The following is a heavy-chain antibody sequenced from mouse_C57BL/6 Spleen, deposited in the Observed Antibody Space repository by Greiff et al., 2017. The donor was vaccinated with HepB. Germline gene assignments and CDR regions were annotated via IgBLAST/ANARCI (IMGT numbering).Heavy chain of an antibody. CDR1: GYTFTSYW. CDR2: IYPSDSET. Sequence: QVQLQQPGAELVRPGSSVKLSCKASGYTFTSYWMDWVKQRPGQGLEWIGNIYPSDSETHYNQKFKDKATLTVDKSSSTAYMQLSSLTSEDSAVYYCARSDYCGSLWYFDVWGTGTTVTVSS. D-gene: IGHD1-1*01. J-gene: IGHJ1*03. CDR3: ARSDYCGSLWYFDV. V-gene: IGHV1-61*01.